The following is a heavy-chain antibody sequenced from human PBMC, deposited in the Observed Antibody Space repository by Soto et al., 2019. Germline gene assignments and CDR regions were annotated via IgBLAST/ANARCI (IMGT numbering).Heavy chain of an antibody. CDR2: IYYSWST. V-gene: IGHV4-59*01. J-gene: IGHJ5*02. D-gene: IGHD4-17*01. Sequence: SETLSLTCTVSGGSISSYYWSWIRQPPGKGLEWIGYIYYSWSTNYNPSLKSRVTISVDTSKNQFTLKLRSVTAADTAVYYCARGDYGDYHFRFDPWCQGTLVTVSS. CDR1: GGSISSYY. CDR3: ARGDYGDYHFRFDP.